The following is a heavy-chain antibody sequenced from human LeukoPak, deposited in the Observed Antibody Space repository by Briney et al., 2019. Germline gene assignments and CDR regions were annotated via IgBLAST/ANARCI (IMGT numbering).Heavy chain of an antibody. CDR1: GASIRSYY. CDR2: IYTNGST. V-gene: IGHV4-4*07. D-gene: IGHD3-10*01. J-gene: IGHJ6*02. CDR3: ARDPYASESPYYYGLDV. Sequence: PSETLSLTCTVSGASIRSYYWTWIRQPATKGLEWIGRIYTNGSTKYNPSLKGRITMSVDTSKNQFSLRLSSVTAADTAMYYCARDPYASESPYYYGLDVWGQGTTVTVSS.